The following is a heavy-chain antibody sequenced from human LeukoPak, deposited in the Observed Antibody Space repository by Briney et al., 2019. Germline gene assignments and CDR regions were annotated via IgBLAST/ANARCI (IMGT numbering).Heavy chain of an antibody. J-gene: IGHJ2*01. D-gene: IGHD2-15*01. CDR3: ARDLEEDYSNWYFDL. Sequence: GGSLRLSCAASGFTFSSYGMHWVRQAPGKGLEWVAFIRYDGSNKYYADSVKGRFTISRDNSNDMLHLQMNSLRPEDTAVYYCARDLEEDYSNWYFDLWGRGTLVTVSS. CDR1: GFTFSSYG. CDR2: IRYDGSNK. V-gene: IGHV3-30*02.